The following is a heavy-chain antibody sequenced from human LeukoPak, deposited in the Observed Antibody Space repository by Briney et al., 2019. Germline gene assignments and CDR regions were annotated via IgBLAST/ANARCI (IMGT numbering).Heavy chain of an antibody. J-gene: IGHJ4*02. CDR3: AKEPIEAAGTFDY. D-gene: IGHD6-25*01. CDR1: GFTFSSYA. V-gene: IGHV3-23*01. CDR2: ISGNGAYT. Sequence: PGGSLRLSWAASGFTFSSYAMSWVRQDPGRGLEWVSAISGNGAYTWYADSMKGRFTISRDNSQNTLYLQMRSLRAEDTAVYYCAKEPIEAAGTFDYWGQGTLVTVSS.